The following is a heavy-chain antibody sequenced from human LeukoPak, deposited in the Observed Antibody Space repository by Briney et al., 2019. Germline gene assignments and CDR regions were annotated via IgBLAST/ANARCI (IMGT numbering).Heavy chain of an antibody. CDR3: ARGRRLLYYYDSSGYSDY. CDR1: GGSFSGYY. Sequence: SETLSLTCAAYGGSFSGYYWSWIRQPPGKGLEWIGEINHSGSTNYNPSLKSRVTISVDTSKNQFSLKLSSVTAADTAVYYCARGRRLLYYYDSSGYSDYWGQGTLVTVSS. D-gene: IGHD3-22*01. V-gene: IGHV4-34*01. CDR2: INHSGST. J-gene: IGHJ4*02.